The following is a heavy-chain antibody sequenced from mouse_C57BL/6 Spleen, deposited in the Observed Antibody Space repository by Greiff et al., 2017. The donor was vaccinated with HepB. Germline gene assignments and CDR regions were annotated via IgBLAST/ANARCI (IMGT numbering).Heavy chain of an antibody. CDR3: ARDAYDYGSSFYAMDY. D-gene: IGHD1-1*01. J-gene: IGHJ4*01. V-gene: IGHV1-64*01. CDR1: GYTFTSYW. CDR2: IHPNSGST. Sequence: QVQLQQPGAELVKPGASVKLSCKASGYTFTSYWMHWVKQRPGQGLEWIGMIHPNSGSTNYNEKFKSKATLTVDKSSSTAYMQLSSLTSEDSAVYYCARDAYDYGSSFYAMDYWGQGTSVTVSS.